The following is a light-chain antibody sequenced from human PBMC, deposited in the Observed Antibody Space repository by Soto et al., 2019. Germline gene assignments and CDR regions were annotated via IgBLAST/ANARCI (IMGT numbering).Light chain of an antibody. CDR1: QSVYNN. CDR3: QQYNNWPPVT. CDR2: GAS. Sequence: EIVMTQSPATLSVSPGERATLSCRASQSVYNNLDWYQQKPGQAPRLLIYGASTRATGIPARFSGSGSGTEFTLTISSLQYEDFAVYYCQQYNNWPPVTFGPGTKVDI. J-gene: IGKJ3*01. V-gene: IGKV3-15*01.